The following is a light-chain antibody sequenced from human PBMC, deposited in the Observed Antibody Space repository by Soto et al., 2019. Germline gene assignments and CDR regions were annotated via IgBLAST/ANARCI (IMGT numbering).Light chain of an antibody. CDR3: SSYTSSSTLVV. CDR1: YKY. CDR2: EVS. Sequence: QSALTQPASVSGSPGQSITISCTGSYKYVSWYQQHPGKAPKFMIYEVSNRPSGVSNRFSGSKSGNTASLTISGLQAEDEADYYCSSYTSSSTLVVFGGGTKVTVL. J-gene: IGLJ2*01. V-gene: IGLV2-14*01.